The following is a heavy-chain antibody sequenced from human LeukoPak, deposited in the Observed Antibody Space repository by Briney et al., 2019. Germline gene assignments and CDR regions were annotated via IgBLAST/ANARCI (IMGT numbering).Heavy chain of an antibody. V-gene: IGHV1-24*01. CDR2: FDPEDGET. CDR3: ARAFSGTTLFDY. CDR1: GYTLTELS. J-gene: IGHJ4*02. D-gene: IGHD3-10*01. Sequence: ASVKVSCKVSGYTLTELSMHWVRQAPGKGLEWMGGFDPEDGETIYAQKFQGRVTITADESTSTAYMELSSLRSEDTAVYYCARAFSGTTLFDYWGQGTLVTVSS.